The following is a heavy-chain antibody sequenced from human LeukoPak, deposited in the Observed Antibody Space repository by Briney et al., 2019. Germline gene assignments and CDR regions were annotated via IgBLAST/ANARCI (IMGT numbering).Heavy chain of an antibody. D-gene: IGHD3-10*01. CDR1: GFIFRSYA. Sequence: PGGSLRLSCAASGFIFRSYAMNWVRQAPGKGLEWVSVNSGSGCSTYYADSVKRRFTISRDNSKNTLYLQMNSLRAEDTAVYYCSLSGDNDAFDIWGQGTKVTVSS. CDR3: SLSGDNDAFDI. V-gene: IGHV3-23*01. J-gene: IGHJ3*02. CDR2: NSGSGCST.